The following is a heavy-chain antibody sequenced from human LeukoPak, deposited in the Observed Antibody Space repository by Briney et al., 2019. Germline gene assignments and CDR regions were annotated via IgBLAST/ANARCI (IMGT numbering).Heavy chain of an antibody. J-gene: IGHJ4*02. CDR1: GGSISSYY. CDR2: IYYSGST. Sequence: SETLSLTCTVSGGSISSYYWSWIRQPPGKGLEWIGYIYYSGSTNYNPSLKSPVTISVDTSKNQFSLKLSSVTAADTAVYYCARDLVGLGFDYWGQGTLVTVSS. CDR3: ARDLVGLGFDY. D-gene: IGHD3-16*01. V-gene: IGHV4-59*01.